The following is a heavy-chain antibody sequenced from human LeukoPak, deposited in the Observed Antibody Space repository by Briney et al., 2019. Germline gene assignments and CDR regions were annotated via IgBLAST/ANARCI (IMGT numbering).Heavy chain of an antibody. CDR3: ARGLRAYYYYMDV. D-gene: IGHD6-19*01. CDR2: INSDGSST. J-gene: IGHJ6*03. CDR1: GFTFSSYW. V-gene: IGHV3-74*01. Sequence: GGSLRLSCAASGFTFSSYWMSWVRQAPGKGLVWVSRINSDGSSTNYADSVKGRFTISRDNAKNTLSLQMNNLRAEDTAVYYCARGLRAYYYYMDVWGKGTTVTISS.